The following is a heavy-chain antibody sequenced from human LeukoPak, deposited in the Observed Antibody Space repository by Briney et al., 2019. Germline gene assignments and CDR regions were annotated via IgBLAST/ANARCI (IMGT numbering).Heavy chain of an antibody. CDR1: GFTVSGTH. D-gene: IGHD3-16*01. CDR3: ARDQATSGGGLDS. Sequence: GGSLRLSCAASGFTVSGTHMSWVRQAPGKGLEWVSAIYTGGTTYYSDSVEGRFTISRDKSKNTLYLQMDSLRVEDTAVYHCARDQATSGGGLDSWGQGTLVTVSS. CDR2: IYTGGTT. J-gene: IGHJ4*02. V-gene: IGHV3-53*01.